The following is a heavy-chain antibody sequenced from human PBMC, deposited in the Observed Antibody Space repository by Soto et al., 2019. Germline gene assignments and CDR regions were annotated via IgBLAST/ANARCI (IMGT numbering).Heavy chain of an antibody. V-gene: IGHV2-5*02. CDR1: GFSLSTSAVG. Sequence: QITLKESGPTLVKPTQTLTLTCTFSGFSLSTSAVGVGWIRQPPGKALEWLALIYWDDDKRYSPSLKSRLTITSDTFKNEVVFTMTNLDPVDTATYYCAHTSGSGRRIFGMDVWGQGTTVTVSS. CDR3: AHTSGSGRRIFGMDV. CDR2: IYWDDDK. D-gene: IGHD3-10*01. J-gene: IGHJ6*02.